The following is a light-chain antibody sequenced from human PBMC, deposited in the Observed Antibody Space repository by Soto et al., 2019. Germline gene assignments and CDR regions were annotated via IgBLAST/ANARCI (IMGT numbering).Light chain of an antibody. CDR3: SSYTSSSTLEGV. CDR2: DVS. V-gene: IGLV2-14*01. CDR1: SSDVGGYNY. Sequence: QSALTQPASVSGSPGQSITISCTGTSSDVGGYNYDSWYQQHPGKAPKLMIYDVSNRPSGVSNRFSGSKSGNTASLTISGLQAEDEADYYCSSYTSSSTLEGVFGGGTKVTVL. J-gene: IGLJ2*01.